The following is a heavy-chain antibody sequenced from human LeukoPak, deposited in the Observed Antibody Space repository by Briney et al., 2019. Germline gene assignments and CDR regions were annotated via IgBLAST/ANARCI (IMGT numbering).Heavy chain of an antibody. D-gene: IGHD4-23*01. CDR3: ARGGGEYGGNYDY. Sequence: PSETLSLTCTVSGGSISSYYWSWIRQPPGKGLEWIGYIYYSGSTNYNPSLKSRVTISVDTSKNQFSLKLSSVTAADTAVYYCARGGGEYGGNYDYWGQGTLVTVSS. V-gene: IGHV4-59*08. CDR1: GGSISSYY. J-gene: IGHJ4*02. CDR2: IYYSGST.